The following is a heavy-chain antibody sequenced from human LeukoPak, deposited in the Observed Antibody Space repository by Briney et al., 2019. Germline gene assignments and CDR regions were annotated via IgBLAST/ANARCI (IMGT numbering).Heavy chain of an antibody. J-gene: IGHJ4*02. CDR2: IYSGGST. Sequence: GSLRLSCAASGFTVSSNYMSWVRQAPGKGLEWVSVIYSGGSTYYADSVKGRFTISRDNSKNTLYLQMNSLRAEDTAVYYCARDQAQWPRGNYFDYWGQGTLVTVSS. V-gene: IGHV3-66*01. CDR3: ARDQAQWPRGNYFDY. CDR1: GFTVSSNY. D-gene: IGHD6-19*01.